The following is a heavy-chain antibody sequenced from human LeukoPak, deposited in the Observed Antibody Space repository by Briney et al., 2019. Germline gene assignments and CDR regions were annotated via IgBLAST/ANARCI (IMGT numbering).Heavy chain of an antibody. CDR3: AKGSAAAGSRLFGP. Sequence: TGGSLRLSCAASGFTFSSYAMSWVRQAPGKGPEWVSAISGSGGSTYYADSVKGRFTISRDNSKNTLYLQMNSLRAEDTAVYYCAKGSAAAGSRLFGPWGQGTLVTVSS. D-gene: IGHD6-13*01. J-gene: IGHJ5*02. V-gene: IGHV3-23*01. CDR2: ISGSGGST. CDR1: GFTFSSYA.